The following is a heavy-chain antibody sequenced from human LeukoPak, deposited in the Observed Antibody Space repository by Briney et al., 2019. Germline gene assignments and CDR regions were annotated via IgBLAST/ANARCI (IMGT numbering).Heavy chain of an antibody. CDR1: GGSISNYY. V-gene: IGHV4-4*07. CDR2: IDTSLST. D-gene: IGHD2-21*01. J-gene: IGHJ3*02. Sequence: ASETLSLTCTVSGGSISNYYWNWIWQRAGKGLEWVGRIDTSLSTNYNPSLKSRVTMSVDTSKNQFSLKVTSVTAADMAVYYCARVCGAATNYRLCGFDIWGQGTVVTVSS. CDR3: ARVCGAATNYRLCGFDI.